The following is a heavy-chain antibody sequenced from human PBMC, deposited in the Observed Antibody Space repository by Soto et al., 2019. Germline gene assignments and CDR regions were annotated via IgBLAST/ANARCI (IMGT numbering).Heavy chain of an antibody. J-gene: IGHJ4*02. CDR1: GFTFSSYS. CDR3: AREGDGYNSFDY. Sequence: PGGSLSLSCAASGFTFSSYSMNWVRQAPGKGLEWVSSISSSSSYIYYADSVKGRFTISRDNAKNSLYLQMNSLRAEDTAVYYCAREGDGYNSFDYWGQGNLVTVSS. CDR2: ISSSSSYI. V-gene: IGHV3-21*01. D-gene: IGHD5-12*01.